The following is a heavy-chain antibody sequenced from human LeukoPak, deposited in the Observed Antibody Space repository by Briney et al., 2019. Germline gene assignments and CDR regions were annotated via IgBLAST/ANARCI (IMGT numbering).Heavy chain of an antibody. Sequence: GGSLRLSCAASGFTFSSYGMHWVRQAPGKGLEWVAVISYDGSNKYYADSVKGRFTISRDNSKNTLYLQMDSLRAEDTAVYYCAKDLCPRYGSCGFDYWGQGTLVTVSS. D-gene: IGHD3-10*01. CDR3: AKDLCPRYGSCGFDY. J-gene: IGHJ4*02. CDR1: GFTFSSYG. CDR2: ISYDGSNK. V-gene: IGHV3-30*18.